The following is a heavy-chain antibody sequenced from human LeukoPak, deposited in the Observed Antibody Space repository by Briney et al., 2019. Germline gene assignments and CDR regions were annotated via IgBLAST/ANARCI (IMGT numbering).Heavy chain of an antibody. J-gene: IGHJ5*02. D-gene: IGHD6-13*01. CDR3: AGDVLAAAGNWFDP. V-gene: IGHV4-4*02. CDR2: IYHSGST. CDR1: GGSISSSNW. Sequence: SETLSLTCAVSGGSISSSNWWSWVRQPPGKGLEWIGEIYHSGSTNYNPSLKSRVTISVDKSKNQFSLKLSSVTAADTAVYYCAGDVLAAAGNWFDPWGQGTLVTVSS.